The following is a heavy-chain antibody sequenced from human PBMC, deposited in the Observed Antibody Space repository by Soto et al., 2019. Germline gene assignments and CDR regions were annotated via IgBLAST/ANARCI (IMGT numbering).Heavy chain of an antibody. CDR1: GFNFGAFG. CDR3: ARDMKSVRFWGTNGFDP. J-gene: IGHJ5*02. V-gene: IGHV3-21*01. D-gene: IGHD3-16*01. Sequence: PGGSLRLSCGASGFNFGAFGMNWVRQAPGKGLEWVSSITLSSSYIYYADSVKGRFTVPRDNAKNSLYLDMKSLTVDDTAVYYCARDMKSVRFWGTNGFDPWGQGTLVTVSS. CDR2: ITLSSSYI.